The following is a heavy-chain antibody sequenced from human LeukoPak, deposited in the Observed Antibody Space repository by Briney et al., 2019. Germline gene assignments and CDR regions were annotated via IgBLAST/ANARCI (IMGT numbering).Heavy chain of an antibody. J-gene: IGHJ4*02. CDR2: IRYHGSDK. Sequence: PGGSLRLSCAASAFTFRSYGMHWVRQAPGKGLEWVAFIRYHGSDKYYADSVKGRFTISRDNSKNTLYLQMNSLGAEDTALYYCATKAAAYYFDSWGQGTLVTVSS. CDR1: AFTFRSYG. V-gene: IGHV3-30*02. CDR3: ATKAAAYYFDS. D-gene: IGHD2-15*01.